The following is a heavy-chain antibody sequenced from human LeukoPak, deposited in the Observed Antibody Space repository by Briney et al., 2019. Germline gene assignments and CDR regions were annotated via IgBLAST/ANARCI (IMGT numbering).Heavy chain of an antibody. Sequence: GSLRLSCAASGFTFSNYWMHWVRQVPGKGLVWVSRINNLGTSTNYADSVKGRFTISRDNSKNTLFLQMNNLRTEDTAVYYCAREIPTSGSFYGDFDYWGQGTLVTVSS. CDR2: INNLGTST. V-gene: IGHV3-74*01. CDR1: GFTFSNYW. J-gene: IGHJ4*02. CDR3: AREIPTSGSFYGDFDY. D-gene: IGHD3-22*01.